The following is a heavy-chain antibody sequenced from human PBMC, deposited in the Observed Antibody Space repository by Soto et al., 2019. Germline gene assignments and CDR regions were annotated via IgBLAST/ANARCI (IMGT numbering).Heavy chain of an antibody. D-gene: IGHD3-10*01. CDR1: GGSISSGDYY. V-gene: IGHV4-30-4*01. CDR3: ARGVTMVRGLDY. Sequence: SETLSLTCTVSGGSISSGDYYWSWIRQPPGKGLEWIGYIYYSGSTYYNPSLKSRVTISVNTSKNQFSLKLSSVTAADAAVYYCARGVTMVRGLDYWGQGTLVTVSS. CDR2: IYYSGST. J-gene: IGHJ4*02.